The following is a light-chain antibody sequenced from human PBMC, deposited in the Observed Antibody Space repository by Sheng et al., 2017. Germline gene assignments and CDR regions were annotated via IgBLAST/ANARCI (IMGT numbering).Light chain of an antibody. J-gene: IGLJ3*02. CDR1: SSNIGSNY. CDR2: RNN. Sequence: GQRVTISCSGSSSNIGSNYVYWYQQLPGTAPKPLIXRNNQRPSGVPERFSGSQVWHLSLPGISGLRSEDEADYYCAARDDSLSAWVFGGGTKLTVL. V-gene: IGLV1-47*01. CDR3: AARDDSLSAWV.